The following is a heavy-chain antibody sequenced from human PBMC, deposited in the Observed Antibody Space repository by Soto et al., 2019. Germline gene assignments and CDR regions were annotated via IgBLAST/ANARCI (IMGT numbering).Heavy chain of an antibody. V-gene: IGHV4-34*01. CDR2: INHSGST. CDR1: GGSFSGYY. CDR3: ARGWGPRRGGYYLRYFDY. D-gene: IGHD3-22*01. Sequence: KASETLSLTCAVYGGSFSGYYWSWIRQPPGKGLEWIGEINHSGSTNYNPSLKSRVTISVDTSKNQFSLKLSSVTAADTAVYYCARGWGPRRGGYYLRYFDYWGQGTLVTVSS. J-gene: IGHJ4*02.